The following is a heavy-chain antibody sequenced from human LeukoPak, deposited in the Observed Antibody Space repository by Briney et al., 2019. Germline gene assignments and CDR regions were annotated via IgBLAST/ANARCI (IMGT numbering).Heavy chain of an antibody. CDR2: ISYSSSTI. CDR3: ARDERAGSGWYFVY. D-gene: IGHD6-19*01. V-gene: IGHV3-48*02. J-gene: IGHJ4*02. Sequence: GGSLRLSCAASGFTFSSYSMNWVRQAPGKGLEWVSYISYSSSTIYYADSVRGRFTISRDNAKNSLYLQMNSLRDEDTAVYYCARDERAGSGWYFVYWGQGTLVTVSS. CDR1: GFTFSSYS.